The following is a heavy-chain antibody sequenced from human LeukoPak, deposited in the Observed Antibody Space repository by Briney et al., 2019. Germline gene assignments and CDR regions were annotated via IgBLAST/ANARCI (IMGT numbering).Heavy chain of an antibody. Sequence: GASVKVSCKASGYTFTSYYMHWVRQAPGQGLEWMGIINPSGGSTSYAQKFQGRVTMTRNTSISTAYMELSSLRSEDTAVYYCARGEHFRYYDFWSGYYAGGYYFDYWGQGTLVTVSS. V-gene: IGHV1-46*01. CDR3: ARGEHFRYYDFWSGYYAGGYYFDY. D-gene: IGHD3-3*01. CDR1: GYTFTSYY. CDR2: INPSGGST. J-gene: IGHJ4*02.